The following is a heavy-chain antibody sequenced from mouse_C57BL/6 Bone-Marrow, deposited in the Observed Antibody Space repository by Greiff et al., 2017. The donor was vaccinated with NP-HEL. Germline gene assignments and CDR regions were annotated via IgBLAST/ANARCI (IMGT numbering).Heavy chain of an antibody. CDR3: ARNYYGSSHWYFDV. Sequence: EVKLVESEGGLVQPGSSMKLSCTASGFTFSDYYMAWVRQVPEKGLEWVANINYDGSSTYYLDSLKSRFIISRDNAKNILYLQMSRMKSEDTATYYGARNYYGSSHWYFDVWGTGTTVTVSS. D-gene: IGHD1-1*01. V-gene: IGHV5-16*01. J-gene: IGHJ1*03. CDR2: INYDGSST. CDR1: GFTFSDYY.